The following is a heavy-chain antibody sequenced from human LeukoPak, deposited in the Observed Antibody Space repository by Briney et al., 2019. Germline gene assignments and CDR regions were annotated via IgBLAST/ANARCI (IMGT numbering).Heavy chain of an antibody. CDR1: GFTFSSYG. J-gene: IGHJ4*02. Sequence: GGSLSLSCAASGFTFSSYGMHWVRQAPGKGLEWVAFIRYDGSNKYYADSVKGRFTISRDNAKNSLYLQMNSLRAEDTAVYYCARDPQYSSGWYFDYWGQGTLVTVSS. CDR3: ARDPQYSSGWYFDY. CDR2: IRYDGSNK. D-gene: IGHD6-19*01. V-gene: IGHV3-30*02.